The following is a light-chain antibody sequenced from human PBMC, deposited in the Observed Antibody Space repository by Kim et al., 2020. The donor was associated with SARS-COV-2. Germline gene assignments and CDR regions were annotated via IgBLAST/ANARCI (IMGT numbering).Light chain of an antibody. CDR3: QKFNTYPRT. J-gene: IGKJ4*01. V-gene: IGKV1-27*01. CDR1: QGISNY. CDR2: ATS. Sequence: ASVGDRVTITCRASQGISNYLAWYQQKPGKGPNLLIYATSTLQCGVPSRFSGSGSGTDFTLTISDLQPEDVATYFCQKFNTYPRTFGEGTKVDIK.